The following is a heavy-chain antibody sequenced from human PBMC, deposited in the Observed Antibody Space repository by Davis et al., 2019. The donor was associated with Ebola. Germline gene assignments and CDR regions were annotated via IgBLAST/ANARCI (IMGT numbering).Heavy chain of an antibody. Sequence: PGGSLRLSCAASGFTFSNYWMHWVRQAPGKGLVWVSRINSDGSSIAYADSVKGRFTISRDNAKNTLYLQLDSLRAEDTAVYYCARDVAINYGGFWGQGTLVAVSS. J-gene: IGHJ4*02. CDR1: GFTFSNYW. CDR3: ARDVAINYGGF. D-gene: IGHD4-17*01. CDR2: INSDGSSI. V-gene: IGHV3-74*01.